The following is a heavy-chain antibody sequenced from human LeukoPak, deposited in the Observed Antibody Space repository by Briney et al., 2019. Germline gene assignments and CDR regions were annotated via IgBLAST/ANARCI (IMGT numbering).Heavy chain of an antibody. J-gene: IGHJ4*02. CDR1: GFTFNDYA. CDR2: ISGGTGGST. V-gene: IGHV3-23*01. CDR3: AKRGSVSWTQCDY. D-gene: IGHD3-16*02. Sequence: PGGYLRLYGAASGFTFNDYAINWVRQAPGKGLEGVSVISGGTGGSTYYADSVKGRFTTSRDNSKNALYLQMNSLRAEDTAVYYCAKRGSVSWTQCDYWGQGTLVTVSS.